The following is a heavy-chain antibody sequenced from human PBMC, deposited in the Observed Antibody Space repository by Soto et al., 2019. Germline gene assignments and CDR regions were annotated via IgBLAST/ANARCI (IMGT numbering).Heavy chain of an antibody. CDR2: ISGSGGST. Sequence: EVQLLESGGGLVQPGGSLRLSCAASGFTFSSYAMSWVRQAPGKGLEWVSAISGSGGSTYYADSVKGRFTISRDNSKNTLYLQMNSLRAEDTAVYYCAKDRLRIGELLYLYFQHWGQGTLVTVSS. V-gene: IGHV3-23*01. D-gene: IGHD3-10*01. J-gene: IGHJ1*01. CDR3: AKDRLRIGELLYLYFQH. CDR1: GFTFSSYA.